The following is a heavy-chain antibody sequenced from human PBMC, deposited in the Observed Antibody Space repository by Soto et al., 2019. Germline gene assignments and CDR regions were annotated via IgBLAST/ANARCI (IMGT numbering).Heavy chain of an antibody. CDR1: GGSISSSHS. V-gene: IGHV4-4*01. CDR3: ARAVALPGLYYFDN. CDR2: IYHNGIT. D-gene: IGHD1-1*01. Sequence: LSLTCDVSGGSISSSHSWSWVRQPPGRALEWIGEIYHNGITNYKPSLKSRVTVSLDKSKNQFSLILTSVTAADTAVYFCARAVALPGLYYFDNWGQGTLVTVSS. J-gene: IGHJ4*02.